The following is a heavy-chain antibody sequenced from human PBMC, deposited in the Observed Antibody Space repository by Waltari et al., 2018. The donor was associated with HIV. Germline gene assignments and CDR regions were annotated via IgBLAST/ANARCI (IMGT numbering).Heavy chain of an antibody. D-gene: IGHD4-17*01. CDR2: INHSGST. Sequence: QVQLQQWGAGLLKPSETLSLTCAVYGGSFSGYYWSWIRQPPGKGLEWIGEINHSGSTNYNPSLKSRVTISVDTSKNQFSLKLSSVTAADTAVYYCARGPPDGDFPSYFDYWGQGTLVTVSS. CDR1: GGSFSGYY. J-gene: IGHJ4*02. V-gene: IGHV4-34*01. CDR3: ARGPPDGDFPSYFDY.